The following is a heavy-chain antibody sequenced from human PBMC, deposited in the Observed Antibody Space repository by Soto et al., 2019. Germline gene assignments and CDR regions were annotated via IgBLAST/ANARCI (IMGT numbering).Heavy chain of an antibody. Sequence: GGSLRLSCAASGFTFSSYSMNWVRQAPGKGLEWVSSISSSSSDIYYADSVKGRFTISRDNAKNSLYVQMNSLRAEDTVVYYCARVTEGVWSGSSPSYYYYGMDAWGQGTTVTVSS. CDR1: GFTFSSYS. V-gene: IGHV3-21*01. J-gene: IGHJ6*02. CDR2: ISSSSSDI. D-gene: IGHD3-3*01. CDR3: ARVTEGVWSGSSPSYYYYGMDA.